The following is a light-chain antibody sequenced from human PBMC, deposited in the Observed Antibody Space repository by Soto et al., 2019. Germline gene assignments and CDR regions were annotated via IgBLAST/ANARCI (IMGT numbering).Light chain of an antibody. J-gene: IGKJ1*01. CDR3: QQYDTSPRT. Sequence: EIVLTQSPGTLSLSPGERATLSCRASQSVSSNYLAWYQQKRGQAPRLLIYGASSRATGIPTRFSGGGSGTDFTLTFSRLEPEDFAVYYCQQYDTSPRTFGQGTKVEI. CDR2: GAS. CDR1: QSVSSNY. V-gene: IGKV3-20*01.